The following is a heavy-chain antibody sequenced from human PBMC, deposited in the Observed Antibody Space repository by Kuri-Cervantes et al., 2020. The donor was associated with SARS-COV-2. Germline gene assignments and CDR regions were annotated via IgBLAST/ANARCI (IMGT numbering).Heavy chain of an antibody. Sequence: GESLKISCAASGFHFCYYGLHWVRQAPGKGLEWGGFVRRAGSNYYYADPVKGRFTISRDNSKNSLYLEMNSLRPEDTAVYYCARDSNSRLAVVTARYYYGMDVWGQGTTVTVSS. CDR3: ARDSNSRLAVVTARYYYGMDV. J-gene: IGHJ6*02. CDR1: GFHFCYYG. D-gene: IGHD2-21*02. CDR2: VRRAGSNY. V-gene: IGHV3-30*02.